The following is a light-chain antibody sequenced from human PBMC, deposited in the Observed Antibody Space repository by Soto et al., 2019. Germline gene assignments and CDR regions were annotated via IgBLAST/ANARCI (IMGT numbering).Light chain of an antibody. J-gene: IGLJ2*01. V-gene: IGLV1-44*01. CDR1: NSNVGSNT. CDR3: AAWDDSLNAVV. Sequence: QSVLTQPPSASGTPGQRVTISCSGSNSNVGSNTVDWYQQLPGTAPKLLIYHNNQRPSGVPDRLPGSKSGTSASLAISGLQSEDEADYYCAAWDDSLNAVVFGGGTKVTVL. CDR2: HNN.